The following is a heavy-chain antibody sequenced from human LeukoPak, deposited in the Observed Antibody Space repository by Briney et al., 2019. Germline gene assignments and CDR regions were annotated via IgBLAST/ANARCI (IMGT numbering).Heavy chain of an antibody. D-gene: IGHD6-13*01. CDR2: IYHSGST. J-gene: IGHJ4*02. Sequence: SETLSLTCTVSGYSISSGYYWGWIRQPPGKGLEWIGSIYHSGSTYYSPSLKSRVTISVDTSKNQFSLKLSSVTAADTAVYYCARGRGYSSSLDYWGQGTLVTVSS. CDR3: ARGRGYSSSLDY. V-gene: IGHV4-38-2*02. CDR1: GYSISSGYY.